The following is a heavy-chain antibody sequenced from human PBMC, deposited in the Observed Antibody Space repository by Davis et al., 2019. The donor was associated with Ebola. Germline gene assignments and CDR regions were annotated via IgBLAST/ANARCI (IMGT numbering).Heavy chain of an antibody. D-gene: IGHD6-19*01. CDR2: ISAYNGNT. J-gene: IGHJ6*02. V-gene: IGHV1-18*01. CDR1: GYTFTSYG. CDR3: ARDSSIIAVYYYYGMDV. Sequence: AASVKVSCKASGYTFTSYGISWVRQAPGQGLEWMGWISAYNGNTNYTQKLQGRLTMTTDTSTSTAYMELRSLRSDDTAVYYCARDSSIIAVYYYYGMDVWGQGTTVTVSS.